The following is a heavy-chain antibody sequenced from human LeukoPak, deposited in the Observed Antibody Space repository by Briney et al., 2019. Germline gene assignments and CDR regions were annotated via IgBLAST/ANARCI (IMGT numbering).Heavy chain of an antibody. Sequence: GGSLRLSCAASGFTFRNYGMNWVRQALGKGLEWVSSITSSSSYIYYADSVKGRFTISRDNAKNSLYLQMDSLRVEDTAEYYCARDPYSGNYGAYYYYYMDVWGKGTTVTVSS. D-gene: IGHD1-26*01. CDR2: ITSSSSYI. J-gene: IGHJ6*03. CDR3: ARDPYSGNYGAYYYYYMDV. CDR1: GFTFRNYG. V-gene: IGHV3-21*06.